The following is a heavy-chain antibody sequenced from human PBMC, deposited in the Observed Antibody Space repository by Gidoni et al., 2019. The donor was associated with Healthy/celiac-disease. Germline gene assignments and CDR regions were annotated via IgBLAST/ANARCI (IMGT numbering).Heavy chain of an antibody. Sequence: EVQLVESGVGLVQPGGSLRLSCAASGFTVSSNYMSWVRQAPGKGLEWVSVIYSGGRTYYADSVKGRFTISRHNSKNTLYLQMNSLRAEDTAVYYCARVAAMAPWYGMDVWSQGTTVTVSS. CDR2: IYSGGRT. D-gene: IGHD5-18*01. CDR1: GFTVSSNY. CDR3: ARVAAMAPWYGMDV. V-gene: IGHV3-53*04. J-gene: IGHJ6*02.